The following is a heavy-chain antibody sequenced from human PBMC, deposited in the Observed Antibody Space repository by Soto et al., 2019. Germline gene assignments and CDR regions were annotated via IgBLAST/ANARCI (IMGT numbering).Heavy chain of an antibody. V-gene: IGHV4-4*02. D-gene: IGHD1-7*01. CDR1: GGSFTSNNW. Sequence: PSETLSLTCAVSGGSFTSNNWWTWVRQPPGQGLEWIGEIYRTGSTNYNPSLKSRVTISLDKSENQFSLKVTSLTATDTAVYYCVSREPGTSVDYWGQGTLVTVSS. CDR3: VSREPGTSVDY. J-gene: IGHJ4*02. CDR2: IYRTGST.